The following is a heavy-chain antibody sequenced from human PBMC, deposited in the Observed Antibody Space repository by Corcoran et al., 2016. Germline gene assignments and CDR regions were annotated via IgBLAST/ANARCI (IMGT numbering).Heavy chain of an antibody. V-gene: IGHV1-46*01. D-gene: IGHD3-10*01. J-gene: IGHJ6*02. Sequence: QVQLVQSGAEVKKPGASVKVSCKASGYTFTSYYMHWVRQAPGQGLEWMGIINPSGGSTSYAQKFQGRVTMTRDTSPSTVYMDLSSLGSWDTAVYYCARALGVLLWFGESNYGMDVWGQGTTVTVSS. CDR3: ARALGVLLWFGESNYGMDV. CDR1: GYTFTSYY. CDR2: INPSGGST.